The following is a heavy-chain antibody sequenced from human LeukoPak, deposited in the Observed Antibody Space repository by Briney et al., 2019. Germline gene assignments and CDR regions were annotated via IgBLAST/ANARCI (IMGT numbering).Heavy chain of an antibody. J-gene: IGHJ4*02. CDR1: RFTFSSYS. CDR3: ARDGWELLPDY. CDR2: ISSSSSYI. D-gene: IGHD1-26*01. V-gene: IGHV3-21*01. Sequence: GGSLRLSCAASRFTFSSYSMNWVRQAPGKGLEWVSSISSSSSYIYCADSVKGRFTISRDNAKNSLYLQMNSLRAEDTAVYYCARDGWELLPDYWGQGTLVTVSS.